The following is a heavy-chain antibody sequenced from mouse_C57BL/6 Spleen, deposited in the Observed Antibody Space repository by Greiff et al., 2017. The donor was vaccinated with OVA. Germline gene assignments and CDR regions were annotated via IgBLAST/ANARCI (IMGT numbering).Heavy chain of an antibody. CDR1: GYAFSSSW. V-gene: IGHV1-82*01. J-gene: IGHJ2*01. CDR2: IYPGDGDT. D-gene: IGHD2-5*01. Sequence: VKLQESGPELVKPGASVKISCKASGYAFSSSWMNWVKQRPGKGLEWIGRIYPGDGDTNYNGKFKGKATLTADKSSSTAYMQLSSLTSEDSAVYFCARRGLDSNLDYWGQGTTLTVSS. CDR3: ARRGLDSNLDY.